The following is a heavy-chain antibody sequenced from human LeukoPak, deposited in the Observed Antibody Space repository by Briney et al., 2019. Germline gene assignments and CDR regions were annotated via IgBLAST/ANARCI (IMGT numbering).Heavy chain of an antibody. V-gene: IGHV4-4*07. CDR2: INTSGSP. D-gene: IGHD3-10*01. Sequence: SETLSLICTVSGGSMSNYYTSWVRQPAGKGLEWIGRINTSGSPNYNPSLNSRVTMSIDTSKNQLPLKLTSVTAADTAVYYCATETRGFDYWGQGTLVTVSS. CDR3: ATETRGFDY. CDR1: GGSMSNYY. J-gene: IGHJ4*02.